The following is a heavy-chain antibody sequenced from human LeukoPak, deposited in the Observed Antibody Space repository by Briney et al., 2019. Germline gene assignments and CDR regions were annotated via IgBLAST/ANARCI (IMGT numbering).Heavy chain of an antibody. CDR2: INPNSGGT. D-gene: IGHD3-3*01. CDR1: GYTFTGYY. J-gene: IGHJ4*02. CDR3: ASLLWSGYYTGY. Sequence: ASVKVSCKASGYTFTGYYMHWLRQAPGQGLAWMGWINPNSGGTNYAQKFQGRVTMTSDTSISTAYMELSRLRSDDTAVYYCASLLWSGYYTGYWGQGTLVTVSS. V-gene: IGHV1-2*02.